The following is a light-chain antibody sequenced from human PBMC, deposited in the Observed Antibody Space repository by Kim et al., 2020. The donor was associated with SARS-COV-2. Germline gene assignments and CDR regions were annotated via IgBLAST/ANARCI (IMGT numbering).Light chain of an antibody. Sequence: SYELTQPPSVSVSPGQTASITCSGDKLGDKYACWYQQKPGQSPVLVIYQDSKRPSGIPERFSGSNSGNTATLTISGTQAMDEADYYCQAWDSSTPVVFGAGTQVDVL. CDR3: QAWDSSTPVV. CDR1: KLGDKY. CDR2: QDS. J-gene: IGLJ1*01. V-gene: IGLV3-1*01.